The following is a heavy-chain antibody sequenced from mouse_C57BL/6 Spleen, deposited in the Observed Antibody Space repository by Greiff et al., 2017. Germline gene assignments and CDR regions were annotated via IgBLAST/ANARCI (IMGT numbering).Heavy chain of an antibody. D-gene: IGHD3-2*02. CDR2: IGPSVSYA. J-gene: IGHJ4*01. CDR1: GYTFTSYW. Sequence: QVQLQQPGAELVKPGASVKLSCKASGYTFTSYWMQWVKQRPGQGLEWIGEIGPSVSYANYNQNFKGKATLTVDTSSSTAYMQLSSLTSEDSAVYYCARTGPKTAQATDYAMDYWGQGTSVTVSS. CDR3: ARTGPKTAQATDYAMDY. V-gene: IGHV1-50*01.